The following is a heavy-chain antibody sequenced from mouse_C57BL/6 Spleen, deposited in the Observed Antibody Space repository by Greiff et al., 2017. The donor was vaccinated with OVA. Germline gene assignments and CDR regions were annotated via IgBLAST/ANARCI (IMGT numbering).Heavy chain of an antibody. V-gene: IGHV1-42*01. CDR3: ARRGPTRGYFDV. Sequence: VQLKESGPELVKPGASVKISCKASGYSFTGYYMNWVKQSPEKSLEWIGEINPSTGGTTSKQKFKAKATLPVDKSSSTAYMQLKSLTSEDSAVYYCARRGPTRGYFDVWGTGTTVTVSS. CDR1: GYSFTGYY. D-gene: IGHD2-10*01. CDR2: INPSTGGT. J-gene: IGHJ1*03.